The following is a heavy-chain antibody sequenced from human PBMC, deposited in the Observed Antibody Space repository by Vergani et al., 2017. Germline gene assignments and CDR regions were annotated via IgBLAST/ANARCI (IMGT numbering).Heavy chain of an antibody. CDR2: IYYSGST. Sequence: QVQLQESGPGLVKPSETLSLTCTVSGGSISSYYWSWIRQPPGKGLEWIGYIYYSGSTNYNPSLKSRVTISVDTSKNQFSLKLSSVTAADTAVYYCARGRIAVAGRAKDAFDIWGQGTMVTVSS. CDR1: GGSISSYY. J-gene: IGHJ3*02. V-gene: IGHV4-59*08. CDR3: ARGRIAVAGRAKDAFDI. D-gene: IGHD6-19*01.